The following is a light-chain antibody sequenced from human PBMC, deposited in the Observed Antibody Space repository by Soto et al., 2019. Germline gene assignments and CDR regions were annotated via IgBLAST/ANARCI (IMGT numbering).Light chain of an antibody. CDR1: SSDVGGHNS. J-gene: IGLJ1*01. CDR3: PSYTSSSTYV. V-gene: IGLV2-14*01. CDR2: NVS. Sequence: QSVLTQPASVSGSPGQSITISCTGTSSDVGGHNSVSWYQQHPGKAPKLMIYNVSNRPSGVSNRFSGSKSGNTASLTISGLLAEDEADYNCPSYTSSSTYVFGAGTKLTVL.